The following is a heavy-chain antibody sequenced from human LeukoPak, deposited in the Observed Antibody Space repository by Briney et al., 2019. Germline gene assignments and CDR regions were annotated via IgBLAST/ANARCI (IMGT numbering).Heavy chain of an antibody. CDR2: INPNSGGT. V-gene: IGHV1-2*02. Sequence: GASVKVSCKASGYIFTAYYIHWLRQAPGQGLEWMGWINPNSGGTSFALNFQGRVTLTRDTFISTVYMELSRLRSDDTAVYYCARDLSGGALGAFDIWGQGTMVTVSS. CDR1: GYIFTAYY. D-gene: IGHD2-15*01. J-gene: IGHJ3*02. CDR3: ARDLSGGALGAFDI.